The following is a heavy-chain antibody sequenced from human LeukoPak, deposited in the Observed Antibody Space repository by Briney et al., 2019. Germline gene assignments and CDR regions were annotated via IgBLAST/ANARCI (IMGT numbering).Heavy chain of an antibody. Sequence: GGSLRLSCAASGFTFSSYAMSWVRQAPGKGLEWVSAISGSGGSTYYADSVKGRFTISRDNSKNTLYLQMNSLRAEDTAVYYCAKDPNYYDSSPSAFDIWGQGTMVTVSS. D-gene: IGHD3-22*01. CDR2: ISGSGGST. CDR1: GFTFSSYA. CDR3: AKDPNYYDSSPSAFDI. J-gene: IGHJ3*02. V-gene: IGHV3-23*01.